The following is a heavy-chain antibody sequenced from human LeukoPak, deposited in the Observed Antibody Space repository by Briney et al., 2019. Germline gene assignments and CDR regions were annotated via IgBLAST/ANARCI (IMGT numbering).Heavy chain of an antibody. J-gene: IGHJ1*01. CDR1: GFTFSNSA. D-gene: IGHD6-19*01. V-gene: IGHV3-23*01. CDR2: ISASGGGI. CDR3: AKADAYSSGRRYFQH. Sequence: PGGSLRLSCAASGFTFSNSAMSWVRQAPGKGLEWVSTISASGGGIHYADSVKGRFTVSRDNSKITLFLQMNSLRAEDTAVYYCAKADAYSSGRRYFQHWGQGTLDTVSS.